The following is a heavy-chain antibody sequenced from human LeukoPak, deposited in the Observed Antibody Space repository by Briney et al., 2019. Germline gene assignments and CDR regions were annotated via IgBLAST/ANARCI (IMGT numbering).Heavy chain of an antibody. V-gene: IGHV3-9*01. CDR2: ISWNSGSI. CDR3: ARDGTGFDY. D-gene: IGHD7-27*01. CDR1: GFTFDDYA. J-gene: IGHJ4*02. Sequence: PGGSLRLSCAASGFTFDDYAMHWVRQAPGKGLEWVSGISWNSGSIGYADSVKGRFTISRDNAKNSLYLQMNSLRAEDTAVYYCARDGTGFDYWGQGTLVTVSS.